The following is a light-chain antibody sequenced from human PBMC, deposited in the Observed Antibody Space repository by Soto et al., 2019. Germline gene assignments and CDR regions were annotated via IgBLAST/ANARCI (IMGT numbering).Light chain of an antibody. CDR3: QHHGTSPLNP. CDR2: AAS. J-gene: IGKJ2*01. V-gene: IGKV3-20*01. Sequence: EIGLTQSPGTLSLSPGERATLSCRASQSLTNSYLAWYQQKPGQAPRLLIYAASSRATGIPDRFSGSVSVTDFSLTLSRLEPEDFAVYYCQHHGTSPLNPFWQGTKLQIK. CDR1: QSLTNSY.